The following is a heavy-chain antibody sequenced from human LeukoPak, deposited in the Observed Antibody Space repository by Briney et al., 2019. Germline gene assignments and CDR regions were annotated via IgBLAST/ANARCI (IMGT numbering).Heavy chain of an antibody. V-gene: IGHV1-18*01. CDR2: ISAYNGNT. Sequence: ASVKVSCKASGYTFTSYGISWVRQAPGQGLEWMGWISAYNGNTNYAQKLQGRVTMTTDTSTSTAYMELRSLRSDDTAVYYCARGYGTGGLLRYFDWLTAGDCWGQGTLVTVSS. CDR1: GYTFTSYG. D-gene: IGHD3-9*01. CDR3: ARGYGTGGLLRYFDWLTAGDC. J-gene: IGHJ4*02.